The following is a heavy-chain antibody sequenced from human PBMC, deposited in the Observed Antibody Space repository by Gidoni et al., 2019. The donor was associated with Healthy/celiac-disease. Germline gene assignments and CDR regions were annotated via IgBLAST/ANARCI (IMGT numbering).Heavy chain of an antibody. CDR2: ISGSGGST. Sequence: RLSCAASGFTFSSYAMSWVRQAPGKGLEWVSAISGSGGSTYYADSVKGRFTISRDNSKNTLYLQMNSLRAEDTAVYYCAKTGIDTAMVNRPLDYWGQGTLVTVSS. D-gene: IGHD5-18*01. CDR1: GFTFSSYA. V-gene: IGHV3-23*01. J-gene: IGHJ4*02. CDR3: AKTGIDTAMVNRPLDY.